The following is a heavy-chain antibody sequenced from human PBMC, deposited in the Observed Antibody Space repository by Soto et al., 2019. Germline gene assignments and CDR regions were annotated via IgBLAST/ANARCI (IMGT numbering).Heavy chain of an antibody. CDR1: GFTFSSYG. Sequence: GGSLRLSCAASGFTFSSYGMHWVRQAPGKGLEWVAVISYDGSNKYYADSVKGRFTISRDNSKKTLYLQMNSLRAEDTAVYYCAKDDIAVAGPYYYYYMDVWGKGTTVTVSS. D-gene: IGHD6-19*01. CDR2: ISYDGSNK. CDR3: AKDDIAVAGPYYYYYMDV. V-gene: IGHV3-30*18. J-gene: IGHJ6*03.